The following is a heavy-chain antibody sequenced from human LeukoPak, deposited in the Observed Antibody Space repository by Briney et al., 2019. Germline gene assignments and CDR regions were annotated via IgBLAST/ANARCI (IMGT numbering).Heavy chain of an antibody. CDR2: IYTSGNT. D-gene: IGHD3-22*01. CDR1: GGSISSGSYY. J-gene: IGHJ3*02. CDR3: ARAPGYYYDSSGYFGDGFDI. Sequence: SETLSLTCTVSGGSISSGSYYWSWIRQPAGKGLEWIGRIYTSGNTNYNPSLKSRVTISVDTSKNQFSLKLSSVTAADTAVYYCARAPGYYYDSSGYFGDGFDIWGQGTMVTVSS. V-gene: IGHV4-61*02.